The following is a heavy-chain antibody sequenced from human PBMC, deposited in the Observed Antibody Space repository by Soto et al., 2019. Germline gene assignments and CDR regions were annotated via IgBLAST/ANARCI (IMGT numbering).Heavy chain of an antibody. V-gene: IGHV1-2*02. CDR2: INPGSGAT. J-gene: IGHJ3*02. CDR1: GYTLTDYY. Sequence: ASVKVSCKASGYTLTDYYLHWVRQAPGQGLEWMGWINPGSGATKYKEKFEGRLTLTRDTSISTGFMELSSLRSDDTATYFCARKGYYDAFDIWGQGTMVTVSS. D-gene: IGHD3-22*01. CDR3: ARKGYYDAFDI.